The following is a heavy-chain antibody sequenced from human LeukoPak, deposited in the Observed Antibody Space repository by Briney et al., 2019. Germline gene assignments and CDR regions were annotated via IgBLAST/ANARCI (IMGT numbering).Heavy chain of an antibody. V-gene: IGHV3-23*01. D-gene: IGHD2-21*01. CDR2: LSGSGTAT. CDR3: AKHLGSHSFLFYYMDV. J-gene: IGHJ6*03. CDR1: RFTFSRFA. Sequence: GGSLRLSCEASRFTFSRFAMSWTRQAPGTGLEWVSTLSGSGTATYYADSVKGRFTTSRDNSKDTLYLQMDNLRADDTAVYYCAKHLGSHSFLFYYMDVWGTGTSVIVSS.